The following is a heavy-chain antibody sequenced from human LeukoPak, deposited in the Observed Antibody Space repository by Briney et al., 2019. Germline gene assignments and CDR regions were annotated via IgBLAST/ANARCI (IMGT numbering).Heavy chain of an antibody. CDR1: GGSISSSSYY. CDR2: IYYSGST. J-gene: IGHJ5*02. V-gene: IGHV4-39*01. CDR3: ARHPDDYVWGSYRRSWFDP. Sequence: PSETLSLTCTVSGGSISSSSYYWGWIRQPPGKGLEWIGSIYYSGSTYYNPSLKSRVTISVDTSKNHFSLNLSSVTAADTAVYYCARHPDDYVWGSYRRSWFDPWGQGTLVTVSS. D-gene: IGHD3-16*02.